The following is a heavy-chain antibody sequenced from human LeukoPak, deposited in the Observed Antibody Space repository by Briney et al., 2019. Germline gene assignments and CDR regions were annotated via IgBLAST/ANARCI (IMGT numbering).Heavy chain of an antibody. J-gene: IGHJ4*02. CDR1: GFTVSSNY. V-gene: IGHV3-53*01. D-gene: IGHD6-19*01. CDR3: ARFSSGWYYFDY. Sequence: GGSLRLSCAASGFTVSSNYMNWVRQAPGRGLEWVSVIYSGGSTYYADSVKGRFTISRDNSKNTLYLQMNSPRGEDTAVYYCARFSSGWYYFDYWGQGTLVTVSS. CDR2: IYSGGST.